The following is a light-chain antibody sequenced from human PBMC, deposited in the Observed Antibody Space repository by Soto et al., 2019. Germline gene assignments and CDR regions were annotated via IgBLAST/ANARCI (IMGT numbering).Light chain of an antibody. CDR3: QQSNTWPYT. CDR2: RAS. J-gene: IGKJ2*01. CDR1: QSVRDN. V-gene: IGKV3-15*01. Sequence: EIVRSHSPATLSVSPGERATLSCKASQSVRDNLAWYQQKPGQAPRLLIYRASTRDTGIPARLSGSGSGTEFTLTINSLQSEDFALYFCQQSNTWPYTFGQGTKLEIQ.